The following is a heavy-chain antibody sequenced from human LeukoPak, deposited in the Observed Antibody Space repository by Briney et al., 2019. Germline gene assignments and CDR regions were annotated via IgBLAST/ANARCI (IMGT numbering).Heavy chain of an antibody. Sequence: PGGSLRLSCAASGFTFSSYGMSWVRQAPGKGLEWVSAISSSGSTIYYADSVKGRFTISRDNAKNSLYLQMNSLRAEDTAVYYCARRKIWFGDKWGQGTLVTVSS. D-gene: IGHD3-10*01. CDR2: ISSSGSTI. CDR3: ARRKIWFGDK. CDR1: GFTFSSYG. V-gene: IGHV3-21*04. J-gene: IGHJ4*02.